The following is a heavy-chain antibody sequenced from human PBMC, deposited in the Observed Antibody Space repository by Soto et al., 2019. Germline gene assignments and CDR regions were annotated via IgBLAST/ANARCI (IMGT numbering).Heavy chain of an antibody. Sequence: QITLKESVPTLVEPTEALALTCSVSGFSLTSSPKGVAWFRQPLGKALEGLVVIYWDADKRYNPSLKNSITSTKDTSKNEVALTMTDIEPKDTATYFCAHRRGGSGWNEGYFDFWGQGILVTVS. V-gene: IGHV2-5*02. J-gene: IGHJ4*02. CDR1: GFSLTSSPKG. D-gene: IGHD1-1*01. CDR2: IYWDADK. CDR3: AHRRGGSGWNEGYFDF.